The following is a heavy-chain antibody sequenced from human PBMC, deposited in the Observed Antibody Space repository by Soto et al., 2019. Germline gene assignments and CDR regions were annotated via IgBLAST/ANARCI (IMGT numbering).Heavy chain of an antibody. Sequence: PGESLKISCKGSGYSFTTYWIGWVRQMPGKGLEWMGIIYPGDSDTRYSPSFQGQVTISADKSISTAYLQWSSLKASDTAMYYCARGLSLRFLEWSPPVGFDYWGQGTLVTVSS. CDR3: ARGLSLRFLEWSPPVGFDY. J-gene: IGHJ4*02. D-gene: IGHD3-3*01. CDR2: IYPGDSDT. V-gene: IGHV5-51*01. CDR1: GYSFTTYW.